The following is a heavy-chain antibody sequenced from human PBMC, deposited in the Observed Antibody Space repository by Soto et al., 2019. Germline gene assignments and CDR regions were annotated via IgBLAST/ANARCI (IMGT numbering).Heavy chain of an antibody. Sequence: QVQLVQSGAEVKKPGSSVKVSCKASGGTFSSYAISWVRQAPGQGLEWMGGIIPIFGTANYAQKFQGRVTITAAESTSTAYMERSSLSSEDTAVYYCARAVVPAASYYYYGMDVWGQGTTVPVS. V-gene: IGHV1-69*01. CDR3: ARAVVPAASYYYYGMDV. CDR2: IIPIFGTA. CDR1: GGTFSSYA. D-gene: IGHD2-2*01. J-gene: IGHJ6*02.